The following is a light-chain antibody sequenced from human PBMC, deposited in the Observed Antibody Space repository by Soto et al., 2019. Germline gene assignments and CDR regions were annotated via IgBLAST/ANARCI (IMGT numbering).Light chain of an antibody. Sequence: IQMTQSPSSVAVSLVDMVTITCGASQTISSWLAWYQQKPGKAPKLLIYKASTLKSGVPSRFSGSGSGTEFTLTISSLQPDDFATYYCQHYNSYSEAFGQGTKVDI. CDR2: KAS. CDR3: QHYNSYSEA. CDR1: QTISSW. V-gene: IGKV1-5*03. J-gene: IGKJ1*01.